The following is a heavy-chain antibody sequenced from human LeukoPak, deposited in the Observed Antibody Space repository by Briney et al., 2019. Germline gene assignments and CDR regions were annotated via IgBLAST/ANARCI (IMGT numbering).Heavy chain of an antibody. CDR2: IKEDGSEK. J-gene: IGHJ4*02. D-gene: IGHD5-12*01. CDR3: ARLPLTARLHFEY. CDR1: GFTFDTYW. Sequence: GGSLRLSCAASGFTFDTYWMSWVRQAPGKGLEWVANIKEDGSEKYYVDFVKGRFTISRDNAKNSLYLQMNSLRVEDTAVYYCARLPLTARLHFEYWGQGTLVTVSS. V-gene: IGHV3-7*05.